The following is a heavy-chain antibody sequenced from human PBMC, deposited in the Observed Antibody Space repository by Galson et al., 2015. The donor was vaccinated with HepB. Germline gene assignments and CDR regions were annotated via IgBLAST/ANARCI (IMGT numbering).Heavy chain of an antibody. Sequence: SLRLSCAASGFTFSSYSMNWVRQAPGTGLEWVSTISRDGSDTFYLDSVKGRLTVSRDNSKNTLFLQMNSLRAEDTAVYFCATITMMMVVINPWGQGTLVTVSS. J-gene: IGHJ4*02. CDR1: GFTFSSYS. CDR3: ATITMMMVVINP. V-gene: IGHV3-21*04. D-gene: IGHD3-22*01. CDR2: ISRDGSDT.